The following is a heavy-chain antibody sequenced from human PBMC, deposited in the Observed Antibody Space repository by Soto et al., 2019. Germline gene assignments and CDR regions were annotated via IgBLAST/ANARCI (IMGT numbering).Heavy chain of an antibody. D-gene: IGHD6-19*01. CDR3: ASSTPQWLVRPLLYGMDV. V-gene: IGHV1-69*06. CDR1: GGTFSSYA. CDR2: IIPIFGTA. Sequence: ASVKVSCKASGGTFSSYAISWVRQAPGQGLEWMGGIIPIFGTANYAQKFQGRVTITADKSTSTAYMELSSLRSEDTAVYYCASSTPQWLVRPLLYGMDVWGQGTTVTVSS. J-gene: IGHJ6*02.